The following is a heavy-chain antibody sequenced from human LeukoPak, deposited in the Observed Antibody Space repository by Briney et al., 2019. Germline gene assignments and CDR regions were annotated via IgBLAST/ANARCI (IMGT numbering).Heavy chain of an antibody. CDR2: ISHSAGST. CDR1: GFTFSNFA. Sequence: GGSLRLSCAASGFTFSNFAMAWVRQAPGKGLEWVSAISHSAGSTYYADSVKGRFTISRDNSKNTLDLQTNSLRTEDTAVYYCAKAYSLTTIVTPAFDFWGQGTLVTVSS. V-gene: IGHV3-23*01. J-gene: IGHJ4*02. D-gene: IGHD4-23*01. CDR3: AKAYSLTTIVTPAFDF.